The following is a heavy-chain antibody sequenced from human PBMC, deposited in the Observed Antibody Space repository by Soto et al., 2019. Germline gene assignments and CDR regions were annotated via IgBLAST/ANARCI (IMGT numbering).Heavy chain of an antibody. Sequence: QTQLVQSGAEVKKPGASVKVSCKASGYTFTSYGISWVRQAPGQGLEWMGWISAYNGNTNYAQKLQGRVTMTTDTPTSTAYMELRSRRSDDTAVDYGARDGPADDYMGGSYRSAEYFQHWGLGTLVTVSS. V-gene: IGHV1-18*01. CDR2: ISAYNGNT. CDR1: GYTFTSYG. CDR3: ARDGPADDYMGGSYRSAEYFQH. D-gene: IGHD3-16*02. J-gene: IGHJ1*01.